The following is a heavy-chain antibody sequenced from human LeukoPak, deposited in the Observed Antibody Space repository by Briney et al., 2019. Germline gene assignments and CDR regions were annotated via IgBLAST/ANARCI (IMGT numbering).Heavy chain of an antibody. D-gene: IGHD6-19*01. J-gene: IGHJ4*02. V-gene: IGHV3-30*18. CDR3: VKEQSSGGYRVADY. Sequence: PGGSLRLSCAASGFSFTNAGMHWARHAPGKGLEWVAVITYDGSEIHYGDSVWVRFTISRDSSTNTLFLQMNSLRLEDTARYYCVKEQSSGGYRVADYWGQGTLVTVSS. CDR1: GFSFTNAG. CDR2: ITYDGSEI.